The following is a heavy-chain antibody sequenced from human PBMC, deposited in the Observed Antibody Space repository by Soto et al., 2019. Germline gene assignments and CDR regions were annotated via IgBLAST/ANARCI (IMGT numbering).Heavy chain of an antibody. CDR2: IYYSGST. CDR3: AREDFGVGHFDI. Sequence: QVQLQESGPGLVKPSQTLSLTCTVSGGSISSGGYYWSWIRQHPGKGLEWIGYIYYSGSTYYNPSLKSRVTISVDTSKNQFALELSSVTAADTAVYYCAREDFGVGHFDIWGQGTMVTVSS. V-gene: IGHV4-31*03. CDR1: GGSISSGGYY. D-gene: IGHD3-3*01. J-gene: IGHJ3*02.